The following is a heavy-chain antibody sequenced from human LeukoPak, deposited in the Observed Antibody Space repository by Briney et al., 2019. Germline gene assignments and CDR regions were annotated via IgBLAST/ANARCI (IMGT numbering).Heavy chain of an antibody. V-gene: IGHV3-48*01. CDR2: IGTNSRTT. CDR3: ARPDYYDSSGYWRGDDAFDI. Sequence: GGSLRLSCTASGFTFSSSGMNWVRQAPGKGLEWVSFIGTNSRTTYYGDSVKGRFTISRDNAKNSLYLQMDSLRAEDTAVYYCARPDYYDSSGYWRGDDAFDIWGQGTMVTVSS. J-gene: IGHJ3*02. D-gene: IGHD3-22*01. CDR1: GFTFSSSG.